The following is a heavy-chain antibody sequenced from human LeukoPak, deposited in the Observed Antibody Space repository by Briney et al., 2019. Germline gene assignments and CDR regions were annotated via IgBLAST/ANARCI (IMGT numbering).Heavy chain of an antibody. CDR2: ISYDGSNK. CDR3: ARGNRIPDAFDI. Sequence: GSLRLSCAASGFTFRSYAMHWVRQAPGKGLEWVAVISYDGSNKYYADSVKGRFTISRDNSKNTLYLQMNSLRAEDTAVYYCARGNRIPDAFDIWGQGTMVTVSS. J-gene: IGHJ3*02. V-gene: IGHV3-30-3*01. CDR1: GFTFRSYA. D-gene: IGHD2-15*01.